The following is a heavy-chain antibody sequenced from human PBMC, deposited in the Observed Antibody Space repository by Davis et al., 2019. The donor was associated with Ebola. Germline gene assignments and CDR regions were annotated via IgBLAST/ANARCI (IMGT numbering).Heavy chain of an antibody. V-gene: IGHV3-15*01. Sequence: PGGSLRLSCAASGFTFSNAWMSWVRQAPGKGLEWVGRIKSKTDGGTTDYAAPVKGRFAISRDDSKSTLYLQMNSLKNEDTAVYYCTTVSDCTSTSCYARSDYWGQGTLVTVSS. J-gene: IGHJ4*02. CDR2: IKSKTDGGTT. CDR1: GFTFSNAW. CDR3: TTVSDCTSTSCYARSDY. D-gene: IGHD2-2*01.